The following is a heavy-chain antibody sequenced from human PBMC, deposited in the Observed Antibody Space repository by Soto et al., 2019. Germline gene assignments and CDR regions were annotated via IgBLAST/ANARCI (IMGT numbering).Heavy chain of an antibody. CDR1: GFTFSSYS. CDR3: ASVIGVVPGRGMDV. J-gene: IGHJ6*02. Sequence: EVQLVESGGGLVQPGGSLRLSCAASGFTFSSYSLNWVRQAPWKGLEWVSYISSSSSSIYYADSVKGRFTISRDNAKNSLYLQMNSLRDEVTTVYYCASVIGVVPGRGMDVWDQGTTVTVSS. V-gene: IGHV3-48*02. D-gene: IGHD2-2*01. CDR2: ISSSSSSI.